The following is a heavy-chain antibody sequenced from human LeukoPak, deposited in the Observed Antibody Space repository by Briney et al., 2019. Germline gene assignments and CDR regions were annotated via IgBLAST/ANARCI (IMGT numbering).Heavy chain of an antibody. CDR2: INSDGSST. J-gene: IGHJ3*02. Sequence: GGSLRLSCAASGFTFSSYWMHWVRQAPGKGLVWVSRINSDGSSTSYADSVKGRFTISRDNAKNTLYLQMNSLRAEDTAVYYCAGCGFYDSSGYYHDAFDIWGQGTMVTVSS. CDR1: GFTFSSYW. V-gene: IGHV3-74*01. CDR3: AGCGFYDSSGYYHDAFDI. D-gene: IGHD3-22*01.